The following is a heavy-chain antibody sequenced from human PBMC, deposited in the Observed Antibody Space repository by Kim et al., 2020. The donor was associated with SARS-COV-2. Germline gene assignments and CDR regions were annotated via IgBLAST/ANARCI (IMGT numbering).Heavy chain of an antibody. CDR2: INHSGST. D-gene: IGHD6-6*01. J-gene: IGHJ5*01. CDR1: GGSFSGYY. CDR3: ARGNGPYSSSVMPQFYWF. V-gene: IGHV4-34*01. Sequence: SETLSLTCAVYGGSFSGYYWSWIRQPPGKGLEWIGEINHSGSTNYNPSLKSRVTISVDTSKNQFSLKLSSVTAADTAVYYCARGNGPYSSSVMPQFYWF.